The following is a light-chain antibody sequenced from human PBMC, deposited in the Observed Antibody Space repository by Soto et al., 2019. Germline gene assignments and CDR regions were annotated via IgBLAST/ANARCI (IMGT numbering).Light chain of an antibody. J-gene: IGLJ1*01. CDR1: SSDVGGYNY. V-gene: IGLV2-14*03. CDR3: NSYTSSSTYV. Sequence: QSVLTQPASVSGSPGQSIAISCTGTSSDVGGYNYVTWYQQHPGKAPKLMIYDVSNRPSGVSDRFSGSKSGNTASLTISGIQAEDEGDYYCNSYTSSSTYVFGTGTKVTVL. CDR2: DVS.